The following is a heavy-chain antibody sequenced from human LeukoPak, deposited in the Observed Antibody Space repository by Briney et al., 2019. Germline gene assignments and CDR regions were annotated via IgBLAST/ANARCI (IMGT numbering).Heavy chain of an antibody. J-gene: IGHJ6*03. CDR1: GFTVSSNY. V-gene: IGHV3-53*01. CDR3: ARGIYYYYMDV. Sequence: GGSLRLSCAASGFTVSSNYMSWVRQAPGKGLEWVSVIYSGGSTYYADSVKGRFTISRDNSKNTLYLQMNSLRAEDTAVYYCARGIYYYYMDVWGKGTTVTVSS. CDR2: IYSGGST.